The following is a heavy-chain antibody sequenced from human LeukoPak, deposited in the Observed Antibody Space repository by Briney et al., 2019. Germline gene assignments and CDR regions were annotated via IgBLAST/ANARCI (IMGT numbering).Heavy chain of an antibody. CDR2: IYYSGST. J-gene: IGHJ4*02. Sequence: SETLSLTCTVSGGSISSHYWSWIRQPPGKGLEWIGYIYYSGSTNYNPSLKSRVTISVDTSKNQFSLKLSSVTAADTAVYYCARDETDSSSSDYWGQGTLVTVSS. V-gene: IGHV4-59*11. D-gene: IGHD6-6*01. CDR1: GGSISSHY. CDR3: ARDETDSSSSDY.